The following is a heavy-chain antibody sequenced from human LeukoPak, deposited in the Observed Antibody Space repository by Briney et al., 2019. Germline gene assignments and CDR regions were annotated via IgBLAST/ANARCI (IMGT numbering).Heavy chain of an antibody. CDR1: GFTFNSYA. V-gene: IGHV3-30-3*02. CDR3: AKYGY. Sequence: GGALRLSCAASGFTFNSYAMHWVRQAPGKGLEWVAVISYDGSKKYYADSVKGRFTISRDNSKNTLYLQMNSLRAEDTAVYYCAKYGYWGQGTLVTVSS. CDR2: ISYDGSKK. D-gene: IGHD3-10*01. J-gene: IGHJ4*02.